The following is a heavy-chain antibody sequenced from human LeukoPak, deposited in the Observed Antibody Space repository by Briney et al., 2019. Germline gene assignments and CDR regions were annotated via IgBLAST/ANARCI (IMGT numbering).Heavy chain of an antibody. D-gene: IGHD3-10*01. CDR2: LTGNGGSI. Sequence: GGSLRLSCAASGFNFNNYAMSWARQAPGKGLEWVSSLTGNGGSIYYADSVRGRFTISRDNSKNTLYLQMRSLRVEDTAVYYCAKNEDSYASGIDEYSGQGTLVTVSS. V-gene: IGHV3-23*01. J-gene: IGHJ4*02. CDR3: AKNEDSYASGIDEY. CDR1: GFNFNNYA.